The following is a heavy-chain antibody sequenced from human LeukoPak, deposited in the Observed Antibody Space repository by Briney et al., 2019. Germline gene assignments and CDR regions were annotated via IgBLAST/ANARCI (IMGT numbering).Heavy chain of an antibody. V-gene: IGHV3-30*01. CDR3: ARGANSGYDYRFDY. Sequence: PGGSLRLSCAASGFTFSGYAMHWVRQAPGKGLEWVAVISYDGSNKFYADSVKGRFTISRDNSKNTLYLQMNSLRAEDTAVYYCARGANSGYDYRFDYWGQGTLVTVSS. D-gene: IGHD5-12*01. CDR1: GFTFSGYA. CDR2: ISYDGSNK. J-gene: IGHJ4*02.